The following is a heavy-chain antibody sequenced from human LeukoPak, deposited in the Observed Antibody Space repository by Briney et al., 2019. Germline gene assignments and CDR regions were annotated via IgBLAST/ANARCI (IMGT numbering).Heavy chain of an antibody. CDR2: MNPNSGNT. D-gene: IGHD6-13*01. J-gene: IGHJ4*02. V-gene: IGHV1-8*01. CDR3: ARGIAAAAGGDY. CDR1: GYTFTSYD. Sequence: ASVKVSCKASGYTFTSYDINWVRQATGQGLEWMGWMNPNSGNTGYAQKFQGRVTMTRNTSISTAYMELNSLRSEDTAVYYCARGIAAAAGGDYWGQGTLVTVSS.